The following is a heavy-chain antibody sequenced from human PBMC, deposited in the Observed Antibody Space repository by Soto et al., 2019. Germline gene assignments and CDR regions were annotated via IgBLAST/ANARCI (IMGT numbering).Heavy chain of an antibody. D-gene: IGHD1-26*01. CDR2: ISGAGGST. CDR3: ARGRGVTYYNDFDY. CDR1: GFTFSSCA. J-gene: IGHJ4*02. V-gene: IGHV3-23*01. Sequence: GGSLRLSCAASGFTFSSCAMSWVRQAPGKGLEWVAAISGAGGSTYYADSVKGRFTISRDNFKNTLYLQMDSLRAEDTAVYFCARGRGVTYYNDFDYWGQGTLVTVSS.